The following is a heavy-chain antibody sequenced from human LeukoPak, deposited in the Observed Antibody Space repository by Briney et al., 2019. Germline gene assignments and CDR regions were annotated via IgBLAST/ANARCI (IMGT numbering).Heavy chain of an antibody. CDR1: GFTFDDYG. J-gene: IGHJ4*02. CDR2: INWNGGST. V-gene: IGHV3-20*04. CDR3: ARDDFWSGYRAIDY. D-gene: IGHD3-3*01. Sequence: PGGSLRLSCAASGFTFDDYGMSWVRQAPGKGLEWVSGINWNGGSTGYADSVKGRFTISRDNAKNSLYLQMNSLRAEDTALYYCARDDFWSGYRAIDYWGRGTLVTVSS.